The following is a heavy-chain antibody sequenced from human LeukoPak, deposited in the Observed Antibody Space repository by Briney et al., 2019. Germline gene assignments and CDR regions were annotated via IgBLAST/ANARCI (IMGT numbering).Heavy chain of an antibody. J-gene: IGHJ3*02. CDR3: ARAKACSSTTCPSDI. CDR1: GFTVSSNY. D-gene: IGHD2-2*01. V-gene: IGHV3-20*04. CDR2: INWNSGNT. Sequence: PGGSLRLSCAASGFTVSSNYMTWVRQVPGKGLEWVSGINWNSGNTGYADSVKGRFTISRDNAKNSLYLQMNDLRAEDTALYYCARAKACSSTTCPSDIWGLETMVTVSS.